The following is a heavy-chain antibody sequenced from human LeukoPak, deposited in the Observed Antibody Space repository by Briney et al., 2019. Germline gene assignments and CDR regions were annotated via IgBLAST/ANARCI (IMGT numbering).Heavy chain of an antibody. CDR1: GYTFTSYG. CDR2: ISPYNGNT. Sequence: GASVKVSCKASGYTFTSYGISWVRQAPGQGLEWMGWISPYNGNTEYGQKVQGRVTMTTDRPPTTASMELRSLRSDDTAMYYCARVRPPNIVDSVMDYKYYHDMDVWGQGTTVTVSS. J-gene: IGHJ6*02. V-gene: IGHV1-18*01. D-gene: IGHD2/OR15-2a*01. CDR3: ARVRPPNIVDSVMDYKYYHDMDV.